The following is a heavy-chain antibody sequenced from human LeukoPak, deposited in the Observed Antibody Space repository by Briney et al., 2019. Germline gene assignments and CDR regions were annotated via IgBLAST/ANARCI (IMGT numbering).Heavy chain of an antibody. Sequence: GGSLRLSCAASGFTFTSYWMTWVRQAPGKGLEWVANIQQDGSEKNYVDSAKGRFTISRDNTKNSLYLQMNSLRAEDMAVYYCAGAAGWEQAYWGQGTQVTVSS. CDR2: IQQDGSEK. V-gene: IGHV3-7*01. J-gene: IGHJ4*02. CDR3: AGAAGWEQAY. D-gene: IGHD1-26*01. CDR1: GFTFTSYW.